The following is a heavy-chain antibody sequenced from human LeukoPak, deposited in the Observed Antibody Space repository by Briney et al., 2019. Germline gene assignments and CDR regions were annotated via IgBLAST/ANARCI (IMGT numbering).Heavy chain of an antibody. CDR3: ARWVAASSIDY. J-gene: IGHJ4*02. Sequence: SETLSLTCTVSGGSISNYYWSWIRQPPGKGLEWIGYIYYRGSTNYNASLKSRVTISVDTSKNQFSLKLRSVTAADTAVYYCARWVAASSIDYWGQGTLVTVSS. D-gene: IGHD6-13*01. CDR1: GGSISNYY. V-gene: IGHV4-59*08. CDR2: IYYRGST.